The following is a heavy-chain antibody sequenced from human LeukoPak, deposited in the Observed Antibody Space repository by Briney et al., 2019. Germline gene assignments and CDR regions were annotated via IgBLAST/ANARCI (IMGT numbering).Heavy chain of an antibody. CDR3: ARDRTIFGVVTNDY. Sequence: GGSLRLSCAASGFTFSSYWMSWVRQAPGKGLEWVANIKQDGSEKYYVDSVKGRFTISRDNAKNSLYLQMNSLRAEDTAVYYCARDRTIFGVVTNDYWGQGTLVTVSS. CDR1: GFTFSSYW. D-gene: IGHD3-3*01. J-gene: IGHJ4*02. CDR2: IKQDGSEK. V-gene: IGHV3-7*01.